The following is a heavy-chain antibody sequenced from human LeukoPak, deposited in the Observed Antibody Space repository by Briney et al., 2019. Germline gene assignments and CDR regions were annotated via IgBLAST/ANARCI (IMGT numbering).Heavy chain of an antibody. CDR2: INPSGGST. CDR1: GYTFTSYY. D-gene: IGHD3-10*01. V-gene: IGHV1-46*01. J-gene: IGHJ4*02. Sequence: ASVKVSCKASGYTFTSYYMHWVRQAPGQGLEWMGIINPSGGSTSYEQKFQGRVTMTRDTSTSTVYMELSSLRSEDTAVYYCARVYGSGSYYSDFDYWGQGTLVTVSS. CDR3: ARVYGSGSYYSDFDY.